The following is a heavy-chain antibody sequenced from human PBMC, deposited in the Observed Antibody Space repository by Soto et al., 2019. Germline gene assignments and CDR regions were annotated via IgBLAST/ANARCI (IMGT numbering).Heavy chain of an antibody. D-gene: IGHD6-19*01. Sequence: SETLSLTCTVSGGSISSGGYYWSWIRQHPGKGLEWIGYIYYSGSTYYNPSLKSRVTISVDTSKNQFSLKLSSVAAADTAVYYWSNTKIYNSGNIWYNWFDPWGQGTLVTVSS. CDR3: SNTKIYNSGNIWYNWFDP. CDR2: IYYSGST. V-gene: IGHV4-31*03. J-gene: IGHJ5*02. CDR1: GGSISSGGYY.